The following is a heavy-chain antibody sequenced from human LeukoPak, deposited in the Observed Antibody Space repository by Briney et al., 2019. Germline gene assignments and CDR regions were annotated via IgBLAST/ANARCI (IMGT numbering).Heavy chain of an antibody. CDR3: ARDSGSSTHDP. Sequence: PSETLSLTCTVSGDSINNYYWSWIRQPPGKGLEWIGYIYYSGSTNYNPSLKSRVTISVDTSKNQFSLKLTSVTAADTAVYYCARDSGSSTHDPWGQGTLVTVSS. CDR2: IYYSGST. J-gene: IGHJ5*02. D-gene: IGHD2-2*01. CDR1: GDSINNYY. V-gene: IGHV4-59*01.